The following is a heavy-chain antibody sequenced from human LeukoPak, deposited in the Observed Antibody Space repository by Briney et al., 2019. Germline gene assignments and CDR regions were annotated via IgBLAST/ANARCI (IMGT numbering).Heavy chain of an antibody. CDR2: IYHSGST. J-gene: IGHJ4*02. CDR1: GGSISSGGYS. Sequence: PSQTLSLTCAVSGGSISSGGYSWSWIRQPPGKGLEWIGYIYHSGSTNYNPSLESRVTISVDKSKNHFSLKLSSVTAADMAVYYCARAGFKAAGPFLYWGQGTLVTVSS. CDR3: ARAGFKAAGPFLY. D-gene: IGHD6-13*01. V-gene: IGHV4-30-2*01.